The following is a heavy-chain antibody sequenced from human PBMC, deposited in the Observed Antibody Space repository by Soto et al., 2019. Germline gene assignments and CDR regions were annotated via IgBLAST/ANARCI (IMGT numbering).Heavy chain of an antibody. CDR3: ARGGQQLHGMDV. J-gene: IGHJ6*02. CDR2: ISSSGSVI. V-gene: IGHV3-11*01. CDR1: GFTFSDYY. Sequence: QVQLVESGGGLVKPGGSLRLSCAASGFTFSDYYMSWIRQAPGKGLEWVSYISSSGSVIYYADSVKGRFTISRDNAKNSLNLQMNSLRXEDTXXXYXARGGQQLHGMDVWGQGTTVTVSS. D-gene: IGHD6-13*01.